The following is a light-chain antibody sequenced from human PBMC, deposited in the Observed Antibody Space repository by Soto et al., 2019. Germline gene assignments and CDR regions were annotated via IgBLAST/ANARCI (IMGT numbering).Light chain of an antibody. CDR3: QQYNDWPPFT. Sequence: EIVMTQSPATLSVSPGERATLSCRASQTVSSNLAWDQQKPGQAPRLLIHGSSTRAAGIPARFSGSGSGTEFTLTISSLQSEDFAVYYCQQYNDWPPFTVGPGTRVDIK. CDR1: QTVSSN. V-gene: IGKV3-15*01. J-gene: IGKJ3*01. CDR2: GSS.